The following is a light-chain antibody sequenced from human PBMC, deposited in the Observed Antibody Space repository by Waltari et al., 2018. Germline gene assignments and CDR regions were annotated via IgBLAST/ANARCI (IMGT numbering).Light chain of an antibody. CDR1: RGHSRYA. Sequence: QLVVTQSPSASASLGASVKLTCTLSRGHSRYAITLPQPQSEKGPRFLMRVNSDGEHTKGDGIPDRFSGSSSGAERYLTIYSLQSEDEADYYCQTWDTDIVVFGGGTKVTVL. V-gene: IGLV4-69*01. CDR3: QTWDTDIVV. CDR2: VNSDGEH. J-gene: IGLJ2*01.